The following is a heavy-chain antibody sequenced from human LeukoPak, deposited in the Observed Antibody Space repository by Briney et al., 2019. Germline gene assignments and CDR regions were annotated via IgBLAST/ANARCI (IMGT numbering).Heavy chain of an antibody. D-gene: IGHD5-12*01. V-gene: IGHV3-23*01. CDR3: AKAPQGYSTYALPAN. Sequence: GGSLRLSCAASGVAFSTYAIHWVRQAPGKGLEWVSIFSDSGDVTYYVDSVKGRFAVSRDISKNTVNLQMNSLRAEDTAVYYCAKAPQGYSTYALPANWGQGTLVPVSS. CDR1: GVAFSTYA. J-gene: IGHJ4*02. CDR2: FSDSGDVT.